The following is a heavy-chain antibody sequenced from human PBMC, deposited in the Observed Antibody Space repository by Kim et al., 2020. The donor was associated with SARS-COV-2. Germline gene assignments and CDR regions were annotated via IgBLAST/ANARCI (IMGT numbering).Heavy chain of an antibody. CDR1: GFTFSNAW. V-gene: IGHV3-15*01. Sequence: GGSLRLSCAASGFTFSNAWMSWVRQAPGKGLEWVGRIKSKTDGGTTDYAAPVKGRFTISRDDSKNTLYLQMNSLKTEDTAVYYCTTDALYYYDTPDFDYWGQGTLVTVSS. D-gene: IGHD3-22*01. CDR2: IKSKTDGGTT. J-gene: IGHJ4*02. CDR3: TTDALYYYDTPDFDY.